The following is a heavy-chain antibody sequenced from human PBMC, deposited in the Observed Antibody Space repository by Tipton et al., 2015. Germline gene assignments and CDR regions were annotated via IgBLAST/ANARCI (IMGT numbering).Heavy chain of an antibody. CDR2: FSSSSSTI. CDR1: GFTFSSYA. Sequence: SLRLSCAASGFTFSSYAMSWVRQAPGKGLEWVSYFSSSSSTIYYADSVKGRFTISRDNAKNSLYLQMNSLRDEDTAVYYCARDDSPPVTTDYWGQEPLVPFPS. J-gene: IGHJ4*02. V-gene: IGHV3-48*02. D-gene: IGHD4-17*01. CDR3: ARDDSPPVTTDY.